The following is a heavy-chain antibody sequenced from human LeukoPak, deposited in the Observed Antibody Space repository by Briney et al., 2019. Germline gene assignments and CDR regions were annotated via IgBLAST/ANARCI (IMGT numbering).Heavy chain of an antibody. CDR2: IYYSGST. Sequence: SETLSLTCAVSGYSISSGYYWGWIRQPPGKGLEWIGYIYYSGSTNYNPSLKSRVTISVDTSKNQFSLKLSSVTAADTAVYYCARVVGATLDYWGQGTLVTVSS. D-gene: IGHD1-26*01. J-gene: IGHJ4*02. CDR1: GYSISSGYY. CDR3: ARVVGATLDY. V-gene: IGHV4-61*01.